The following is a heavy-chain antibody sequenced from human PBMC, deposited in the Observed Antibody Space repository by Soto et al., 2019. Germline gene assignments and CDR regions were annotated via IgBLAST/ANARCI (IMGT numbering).Heavy chain of an antibody. V-gene: IGHV4-59*08. J-gene: IGHJ5*02. CDR2: IYYSGST. D-gene: IGHD2-21*01. Sequence: SETLSLTCTVSGGSISSYYWSWIRQPPGKGLEWIGYIYYSGSTNYNPSLKSRVTISLETSNSQFSLRLSSVTAADTAVYYCARLGAYYQSLDHWGPGTLVTVSS. CDR3: ARLGAYYQSLDH. CDR1: GGSISSYY.